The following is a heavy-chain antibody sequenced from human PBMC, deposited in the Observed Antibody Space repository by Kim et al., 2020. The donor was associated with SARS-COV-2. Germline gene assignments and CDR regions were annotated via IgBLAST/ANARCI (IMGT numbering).Heavy chain of an antibody. CDR3: AREQLRFLEWFDAVPGFDP. V-gene: IGHV6-1*01. Sequence: SQTLSLTCAISGDSVSSNSAAWNWIRQSPSRGLEWLGRTYYRSKWYNDYAVSVKSRITINPDTSKNQFSLQLNSVTPEDTAVYYCAREQLRFLEWFDAVPGFDPWGQGTLVTVSS. CDR1: GDSVSSNSAA. D-gene: IGHD3-3*01. CDR2: TYYRSKWYN. J-gene: IGHJ5*02.